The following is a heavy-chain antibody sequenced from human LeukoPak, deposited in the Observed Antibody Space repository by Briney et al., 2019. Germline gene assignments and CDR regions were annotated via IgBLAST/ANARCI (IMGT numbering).Heavy chain of an antibody. CDR1: GGSISSGGYS. Sequence: PSETLSLTCAVSGGSISSGGYSWSWIRQPPGKGLEWIGYIYYSGSTYYNPSLKSRVTISVDTSKNQFSLKLSSVTAADTAMYYCARVGYSGYDDRGSFDYWGQGTLVTVSS. CDR2: IYYSGST. J-gene: IGHJ4*02. V-gene: IGHV4-30-4*07. CDR3: ARVGYSGYDDRGSFDY. D-gene: IGHD5-12*01.